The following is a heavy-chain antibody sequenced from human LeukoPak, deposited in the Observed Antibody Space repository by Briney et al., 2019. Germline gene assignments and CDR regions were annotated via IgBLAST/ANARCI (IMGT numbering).Heavy chain of an antibody. CDR2: MDGGGSAT. CDR3: ANEEWYRFDY. V-gene: IGHV3-7*03. Sequence: GGSLRLSCAASGFTFSSYSMNWVRQNPGKGLEWVATMDGGGSATYYVDSVKGRFTITRDNAKNSLFLQMNSLRAEDTALYYCANEEWYRFDYWGQGTLVTVPS. CDR1: GFTFSSYS. J-gene: IGHJ4*02. D-gene: IGHD2-8*01.